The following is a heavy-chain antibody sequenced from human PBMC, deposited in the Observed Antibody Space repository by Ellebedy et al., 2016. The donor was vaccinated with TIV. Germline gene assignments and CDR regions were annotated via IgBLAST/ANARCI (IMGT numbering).Heavy chain of an antibody. CDR3: AKSFIRDPKASDS. CDR1: GFTFSIYG. J-gene: IGHJ4*02. Sequence: PGGSLRLSCVASGFTFSIYGMNWVRQAPGKGLEWVSGISDSGGTTYYAESVEGRFTISRDNSKNTLYLQMYRLRPEDTAIYYCAKSFIRDPKASDSWGQGTLVAVSS. CDR2: ISDSGGTT. V-gene: IGHV3-23*01. D-gene: IGHD3-16*02.